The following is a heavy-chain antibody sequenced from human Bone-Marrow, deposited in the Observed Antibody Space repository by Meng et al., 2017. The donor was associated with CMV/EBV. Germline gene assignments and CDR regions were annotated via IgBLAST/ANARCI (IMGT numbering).Heavy chain of an antibody. Sequence: TETLSLTCTVSGGSISSSSYYWGWIRQPPGKGLEWIGSIYYSGSTYYNPSLKSRVTISVDTTKDQFSLKLSSVTAADTAVYYCARDQGVSFEPWGQGTLVTVSS. CDR1: GGSISSSSYY. J-gene: IGHJ5*02. V-gene: IGHV4-39*07. CDR3: ARDQGVSFEP. D-gene: IGHD2-8*01. CDR2: IYYSGST.